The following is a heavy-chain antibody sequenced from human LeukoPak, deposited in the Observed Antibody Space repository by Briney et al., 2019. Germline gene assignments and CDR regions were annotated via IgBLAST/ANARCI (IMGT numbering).Heavy chain of an antibody. J-gene: IGHJ4*02. D-gene: IGHD1-1*01. Sequence: QPGGFLRLSCAASGFTFNNYAMNWVRQAPGKGLEWISYISNSGTTIYYADSVKGRFTISRDTAMKSLYLQTNSLRAEDTAVYYCARDQDWMFDYWGQGILVTVSS. CDR3: ARDQDWMFDY. V-gene: IGHV3-48*01. CDR1: GFTFNNYA. CDR2: ISNSGTTI.